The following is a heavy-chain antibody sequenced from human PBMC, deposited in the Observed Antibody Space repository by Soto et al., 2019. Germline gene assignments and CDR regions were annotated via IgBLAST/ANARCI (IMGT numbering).Heavy chain of an antibody. CDR1: GDSISSGDYY. D-gene: IGHD1-26*01. V-gene: IGHV4-30-4*01. CDR3: ARDFPATTRAFDV. J-gene: IGHJ3*01. Sequence: SETLSLTCPVSGDSISSGDYYWSWLRQPPGKGLEWIGYIDFSGSTFYSPSLQSRVSISVDTSKNLFSLRLSSMTAADTAVYYCARDFPATTRAFDVWGQGTMVNVSS. CDR2: IDFSGST.